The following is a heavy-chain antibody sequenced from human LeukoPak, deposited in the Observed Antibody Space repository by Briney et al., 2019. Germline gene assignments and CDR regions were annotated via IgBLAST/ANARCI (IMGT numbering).Heavy chain of an antibody. J-gene: IGHJ4*02. CDR3: ASEPPPEYSSSHFDY. CDR1: GGTFSSYA. CDR2: IIPIFGTA. D-gene: IGHD6-6*01. V-gene: IGHV1-69*13. Sequence: SVKVSCKASGGTFSSYAISWVRQAPGQGLEWMGGIIPIFGTANYAQKFQGRVTITADESTSTAYMELSSLRSEDTALYYCASEPPPEYSSSHFDYWGQGTLVTVSS.